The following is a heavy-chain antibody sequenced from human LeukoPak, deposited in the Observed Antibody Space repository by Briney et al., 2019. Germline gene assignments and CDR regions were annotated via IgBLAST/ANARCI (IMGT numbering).Heavy chain of an antibody. J-gene: IGHJ6*03. CDR2: INHSGST. V-gene: IGHV4-34*01. Sequence: SETLSLTCAVYGGSFSGYYWSWIRQPPGKGMEWIGEINHSGSTNYNPSLKSRVTISVDTSKNQFSLKLSSVTAADTAVYYCARRGRHIVVVTAIFHYYYMDVWGKGTTVTISS. D-gene: IGHD2-21*02. CDR3: ARRGRHIVVVTAIFHYYYMDV. CDR1: GGSFSGYY.